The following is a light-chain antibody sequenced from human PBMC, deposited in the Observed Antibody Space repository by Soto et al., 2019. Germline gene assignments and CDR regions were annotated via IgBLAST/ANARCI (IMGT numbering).Light chain of an antibody. CDR2: GAY. Sequence: EIVMTQSPATLSVSPGERATLFCRASQNINNNLAWYQQKPGQAPRLLIYGAYTRATGIPATFSGSGSGTEFTLTISSLQSEDFAVYYCQQYNSWPPLTFG. V-gene: IGKV3-15*01. CDR1: QNINNN. J-gene: IGKJ4*01. CDR3: QQYNSWPPLT.